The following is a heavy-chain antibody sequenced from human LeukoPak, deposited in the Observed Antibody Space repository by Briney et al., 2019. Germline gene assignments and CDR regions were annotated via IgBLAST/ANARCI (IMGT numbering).Heavy chain of an antibody. V-gene: IGHV3-53*01. J-gene: IGHJ4*02. CDR1: GFTVSSNY. CDR3: ARVYKGFYFDY. CDR2: IYSGGST. D-gene: IGHD5-24*01. Sequence: PGRSLRLSCAASGFTVSSNYMSWVRQAPGKGLEWVSVIYSGGSTYYADSVKGRFTISRDNSKNTLYLQMNSLRAEDTAVYYCARVYKGFYFDYWGQGTLVTVSS.